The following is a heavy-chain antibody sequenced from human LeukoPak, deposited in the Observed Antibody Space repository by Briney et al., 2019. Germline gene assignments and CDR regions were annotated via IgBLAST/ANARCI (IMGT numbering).Heavy chain of an antibody. CDR2: TYHSGST. V-gene: IGHV4-38-2*02. D-gene: IGHD2-15*01. CDR3: ARDDGVVVAAPFDY. CDR1: GYSISSGYY. J-gene: IGHJ4*02. Sequence: ETLSLTCTVSGYSISSGYYWGWIRQPPGKGLEWIGSTYHSGSTYYNPSLKSRVTISVDTSKNQFSLKLSSVTAADTAVYYCARDDGVVVAAPFDYWGQGTLVTVSS.